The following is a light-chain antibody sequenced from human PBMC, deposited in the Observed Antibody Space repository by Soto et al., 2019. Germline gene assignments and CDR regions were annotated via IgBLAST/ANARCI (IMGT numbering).Light chain of an antibody. Sequence: DIQITQSPSTLSASVGDRVTITCRASQSISSWLAWYQQKPGKAPKLLIYKASSLESGVPSRFSGSGSGTDFTLTISSLQPEDFATYYCQQLNSYLGAFGPGTKVDIK. CDR2: KAS. V-gene: IGKV1-5*03. CDR3: QQLNSYLGA. CDR1: QSISSW. J-gene: IGKJ3*01.